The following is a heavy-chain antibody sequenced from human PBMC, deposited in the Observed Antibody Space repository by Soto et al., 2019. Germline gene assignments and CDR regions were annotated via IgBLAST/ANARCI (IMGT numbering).Heavy chain of an antibody. J-gene: IGHJ4*02. CDR2: INHSGST. CDR1: GGSFSGYY. CDR3: AREPYLPKARNDF. Sequence: PSETLSLTCAVYGGSFSGYYWSWIRQPPGKGLEWIGEINHSGSTNYILSLKSRVTISVDTSKNQFSLNLRSVTAADTAVYFCAREPYLPKARNDFWGPGTLVTVSS. V-gene: IGHV4-34*01.